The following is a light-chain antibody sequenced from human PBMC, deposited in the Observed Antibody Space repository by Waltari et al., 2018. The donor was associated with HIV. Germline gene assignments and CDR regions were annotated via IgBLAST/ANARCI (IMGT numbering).Light chain of an antibody. CDR3: GACDTSLSAYV. J-gene: IGLJ1*01. CDR2: DTN. V-gene: IGLV1-51*01. Sequence: SVLTQPPSESAAPGPRLTISGPGNNSNIGTHYVSCYPQLPGTAPQPLIFDTNNRPPGTPGRFSGSKSGTSATLGITGLQTGDEADYYCGACDTSLSAYVFGSGTRVTV. CDR1: NSNIGTHY.